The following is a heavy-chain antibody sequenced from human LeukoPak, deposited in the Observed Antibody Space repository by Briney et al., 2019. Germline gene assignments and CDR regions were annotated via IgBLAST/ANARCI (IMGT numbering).Heavy chain of an antibody. CDR1: GFTFSSYS. Sequence: GGSLRLSCAASGFTFSSYSMNWVRQAPGKGLEWVSSISGSSSYIYYADSVKGRFSISRDDSKYTVNLEMNGLRTEDMAVYYCARDFNWGFDYWGQGTLVSVSS. CDR3: ARDFNWGFDY. J-gene: IGHJ4*02. D-gene: IGHD7-27*01. CDR2: ISGSSSYI. V-gene: IGHV3-21*01.